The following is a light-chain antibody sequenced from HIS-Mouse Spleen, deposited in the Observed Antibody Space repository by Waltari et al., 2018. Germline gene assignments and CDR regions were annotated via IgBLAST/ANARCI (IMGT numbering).Light chain of an antibody. J-gene: IGLJ3*02. Sequence: QSALTQPASVSGSPGQSTTISCTGTSSDVGSYHLVSWYQQPPGKAPKLMIYEGSKRPSGVSNRFSGSKSGNTASLTISGLQAEDEADYYCCSYAGSSTWVFGGGTKLTVL. V-gene: IGLV2-23*01. CDR1: SSDVGSYHL. CDR2: EGS. CDR3: CSYAGSSTWV.